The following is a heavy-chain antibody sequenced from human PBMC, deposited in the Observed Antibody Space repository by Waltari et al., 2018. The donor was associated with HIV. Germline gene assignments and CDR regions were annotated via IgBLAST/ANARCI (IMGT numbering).Heavy chain of an antibody. CDR1: GGPISSNYYF. Sequence: QSQLQESDPGLVQPSETLSLTCTASGGPISSNYYFWAGCRQPPGKGLEWIGTISHTGGTTYYNPSLRSRVIISVDTSKDHSSLKLSSMTATDTAVYYCARQRGSGLWYFDLWGRGTLVSVSS. CDR3: ARQRGSGLWYFDL. CDR2: ISHTGGTT. D-gene: IGHD3-10*01. V-gene: IGHV4-39*01. J-gene: IGHJ2*01.